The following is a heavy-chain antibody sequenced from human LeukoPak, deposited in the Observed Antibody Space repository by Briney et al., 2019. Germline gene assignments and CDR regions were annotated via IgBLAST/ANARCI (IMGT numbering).Heavy chain of an antibody. CDR3: ARGGWRPEYFQY. D-gene: IGHD6-19*01. J-gene: IGHJ1*01. Sequence: PSETLSLTCAVYGGTFSDYYWSWIRQAPGKGLEWIGDINHSGSTNYNPSLKSRITISVDTSKNHFSLNLSSVTAADTAVYYCARGGWRPEYFQYWGQGTLVTVSS. V-gene: IGHV4-34*01. CDR2: INHSGST. CDR1: GGTFSDYY.